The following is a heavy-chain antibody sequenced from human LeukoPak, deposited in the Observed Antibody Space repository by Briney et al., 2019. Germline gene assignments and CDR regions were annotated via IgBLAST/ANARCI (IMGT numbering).Heavy chain of an antibody. J-gene: IGHJ5*02. Sequence: GASVNASFKASGYTFTSYDINWVRQATGQGLEWMGWMNPNSGNTGYAQKFQGRVTMTRNTSISTAYMELSSLRSEDTAVYYCARGVITMVRGVTWNWFDPWGQGTLVTVSS. CDR2: MNPNSGNT. V-gene: IGHV1-8*02. CDR3: ARGVITMVRGVTWNWFDP. CDR1: GYTFTSYD. D-gene: IGHD3-10*01.